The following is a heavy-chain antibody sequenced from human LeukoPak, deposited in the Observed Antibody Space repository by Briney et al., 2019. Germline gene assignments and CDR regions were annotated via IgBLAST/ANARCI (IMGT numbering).Heavy chain of an antibody. D-gene: IGHD6-19*01. J-gene: IGHJ4*02. V-gene: IGHV1-2*02. Sequence: ASVKVSCKASGYTFTSYGISWVRQAPGQGLEWMGWINPNSGGTNYAQKFQGRVTMTRDTSISTAYMELSRLRSDDTAVYYCARDQGYSSGWYGDYWGQGTLVTVSS. CDR1: GYTFTSYG. CDR3: ARDQGYSSGWYGDY. CDR2: INPNSGGT.